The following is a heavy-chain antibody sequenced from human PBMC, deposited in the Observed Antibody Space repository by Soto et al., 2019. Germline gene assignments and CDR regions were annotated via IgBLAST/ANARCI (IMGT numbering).Heavy chain of an antibody. V-gene: IGHV1-69*13. J-gene: IGHJ6*02. CDR1: GGTFSSYA. Sequence: ASVKVSCKASGGTFSSYAISWVRQAPGQGLEWMGGIIPIFGTANYAQKFQGRVTITADESTSTAYMELSSLRSEDTAVYYCARDQVTIFGVVTVHYGMDVWGQGTTVTVSS. CDR2: IIPIFGTA. CDR3: ARDQVTIFGVVTVHYGMDV. D-gene: IGHD3-3*01.